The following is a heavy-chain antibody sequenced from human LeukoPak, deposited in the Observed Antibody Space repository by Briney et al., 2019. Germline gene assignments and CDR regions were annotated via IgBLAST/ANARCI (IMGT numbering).Heavy chain of an antibody. J-gene: IGHJ3*02. CDR3: TKTEGDFYDSSGRDAFDI. CDR1: GFTFSSYA. Sequence: GGSLRLSCAASGFTFSSYAMSWVRQAPGKGLEWVSAISGSGGSTYYAASVKGRFTISRDNSKNTLYLQMNSLRAEDTAVYYCTKTEGDFYDSSGRDAFDIWGQGTMVTVSS. V-gene: IGHV3-23*01. D-gene: IGHD3-22*01. CDR2: ISGSGGST.